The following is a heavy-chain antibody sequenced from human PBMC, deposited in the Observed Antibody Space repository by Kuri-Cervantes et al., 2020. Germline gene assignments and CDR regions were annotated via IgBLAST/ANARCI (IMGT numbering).Heavy chain of an antibody. D-gene: IGHD2-15*01. CDR2: INHSGST. V-gene: IGHV4-34*01. CDR3: ARGGYCSGGSCYSGRIDY. CDR1: GGSFSGDY. Sequence: SATLSLTCAVYGGSFSGDYWSWIRQPPGKGLEWIGEINHSGSTNFNPSLKSRVTISVDTSKNQFSLKLSSVTAADTAVYYCARGGYCSGGSCYSGRIDYWGQGTLVTVSS. J-gene: IGHJ4*02.